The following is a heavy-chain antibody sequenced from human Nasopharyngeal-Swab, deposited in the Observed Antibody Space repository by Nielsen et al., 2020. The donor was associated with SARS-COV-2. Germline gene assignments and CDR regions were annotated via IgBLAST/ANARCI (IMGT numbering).Heavy chain of an antibody. V-gene: IGHV1-46*01. Sequence: ASVKVSCKASGYTFTSYYMHWVRQAPGQGLEWMGIINPSGGSTSYAQKFQGRVTMTRDTSISTAYMELSRLRSDDTAVYYCARDHLGGWPDYWGQGTLVTVSS. J-gene: IGHJ4*02. D-gene: IGHD6-19*01. CDR3: ARDHLGGWPDY. CDR2: INPSGGST. CDR1: GYTFTSYY.